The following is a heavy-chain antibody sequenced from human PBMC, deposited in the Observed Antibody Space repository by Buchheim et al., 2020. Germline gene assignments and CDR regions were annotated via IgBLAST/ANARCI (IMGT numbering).Heavy chain of an antibody. CDR3: AKDQGAGFGAYNWFNP. CDR1: GFTFSSYA. CDR2: ISGSGGST. V-gene: IGHV3-23*01. Sequence: EVQLLESGGGLVQPGGSLRLSCAGSGFTFSSYAMSWVRQAPGKGLEWVSAISGSGGSTYYADSVKGRFTISRDNSKNTLYLQRNSLRAEDTAVYYCAKDQGAGFGAYNWFNPWGQGTL. J-gene: IGHJ5*02. D-gene: IGHD3-10*01.